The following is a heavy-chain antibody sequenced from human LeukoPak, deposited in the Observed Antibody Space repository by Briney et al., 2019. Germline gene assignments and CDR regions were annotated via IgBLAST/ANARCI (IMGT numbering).Heavy chain of an antibody. CDR2: IYYSGST. V-gene: IGHV4-61*05. D-gene: IGHD5-24*01. Sequence: SETLSLTCTVSGDSISSSNSYWGWIRQPPGKGLEWIGYIYYSGSTNYNPSLKSRVTISVDTSKNQFSLKLSSVTAVDTAVYYCARRPLWLQSVHWYFDLWGRGTLVTVSS. CDR1: GDSISSSNSY. J-gene: IGHJ2*01. CDR3: ARRPLWLQSVHWYFDL.